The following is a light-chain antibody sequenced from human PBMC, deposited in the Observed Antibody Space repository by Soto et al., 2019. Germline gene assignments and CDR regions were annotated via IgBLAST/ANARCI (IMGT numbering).Light chain of an antibody. J-gene: IGKJ3*01. CDR2: LGS. Sequence: DVVMTQSPLSLPVTPGEPASISCRSSQSLLHSNGYNYLDWYLQRPGQSPQLLIYLGSNRASGVPDRFSGSGSGTEFTLEISRVEAEDVGVYYCMQALQTPLFTFGPGTKVDIK. V-gene: IGKV2-28*01. CDR3: MQALQTPLFT. CDR1: QSLLHSNGYNY.